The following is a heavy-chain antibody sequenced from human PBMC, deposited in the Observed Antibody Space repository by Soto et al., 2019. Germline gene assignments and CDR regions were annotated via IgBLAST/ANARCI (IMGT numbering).Heavy chain of an antibody. D-gene: IGHD3-16*01. CDR2: TSYDGSNK. V-gene: IGHV3-30*19. CDR3: AGWGKTGGLDV. J-gene: IGHJ4*02. Sequence: QVQLVESGGGVVQPGTSLRLSCVGSGFTFRSYVIHWVRQAPGKGLEWVALTSYDGSNKYYDDSVKGRFTISRDNSRNTVDLQMDNPRLEDTAVYYCAGWGKTGGLDVWRQGTLVSVSS. CDR1: GFTFRSYV.